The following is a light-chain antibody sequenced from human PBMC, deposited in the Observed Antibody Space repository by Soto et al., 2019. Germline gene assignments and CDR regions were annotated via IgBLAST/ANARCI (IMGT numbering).Light chain of an antibody. CDR1: QSVGSN. V-gene: IGKV3-15*01. J-gene: IGKJ1*01. Sequence: ERVMTQSPATLPVSPGEGATLYCRASQSVGSNLAWYQQKPGQAPRLLIYGASTRATGIPARFSGSVSGTEFTLTISSLQSEDFAVYYCQQYSNWRTFGQGTKVDIK. CDR3: QQYSNWRT. CDR2: GAS.